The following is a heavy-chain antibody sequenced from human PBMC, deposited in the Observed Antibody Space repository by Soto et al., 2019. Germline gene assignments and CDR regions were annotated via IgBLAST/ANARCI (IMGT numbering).Heavy chain of an antibody. CDR1: GGSISSFTYY. D-gene: IGHD3-16*01. CDR2: VYYNENT. V-gene: IGHV4-39*01. J-gene: IGHJ4*02. CDR3: AKVGGGGPVTAAIGRFDS. Sequence: SETLSLTCSVSGGSISSFTYYWGWIRQPPGKGLEWIGTVYYNENTYYNPSLKSRVTITVDTAKNQFSLNLRSVTAADTAMYYCAKVGGGGPVTAAIGRFDSWGQGTQVTVSS.